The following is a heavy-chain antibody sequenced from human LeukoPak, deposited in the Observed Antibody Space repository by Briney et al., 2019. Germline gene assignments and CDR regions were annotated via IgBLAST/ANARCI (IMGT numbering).Heavy chain of an antibody. Sequence: ASVKVSCKASGYTFTGYYMHWVRQAPGQGLEWMGWINPNSGGTNYAQKFQGRVTMTRDTSISTAYMELSMLRSDDTAVYYCARGHMVRGVMGSYYYYMDVWGKGTTVTVSS. CDR1: GYTFTGYY. CDR3: ARGHMVRGVMGSYYYYMDV. J-gene: IGHJ6*03. CDR2: INPNSGGT. V-gene: IGHV1-2*02. D-gene: IGHD3-10*01.